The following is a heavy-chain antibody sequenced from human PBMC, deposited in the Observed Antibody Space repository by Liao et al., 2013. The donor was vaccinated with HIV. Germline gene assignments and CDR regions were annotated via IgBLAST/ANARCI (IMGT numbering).Heavy chain of an antibody. J-gene: IGHJ4*02. Sequence: QVQLQESGPGLVKPSETLSLTCAVSGASIYSYYWNWIRQSAGRGLEWIGRVSHSGGASYNPSLESRVMMSLDTSNNRFSLQLTSVTAADTAIYYCARGVPPDYWGQGILVTVSS. CDR2: VSHSGGA. D-gene: IGHD5/OR15-5a*01. CDR1: GASIYSYY. CDR3: ARGVPPDY. V-gene: IGHV4-4*07.